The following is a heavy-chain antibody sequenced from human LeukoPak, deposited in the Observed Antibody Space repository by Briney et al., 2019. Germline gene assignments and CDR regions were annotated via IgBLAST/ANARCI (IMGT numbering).Heavy chain of an antibody. CDR2: IYYSGST. D-gene: IGHD2-2*01. Sequence: PSQTLSLTCTVSGGSISSGGYYWSWIRQHPGKGLEWIGYIYYSGSTYYNPSLKSRVTISVDTSKNQFSLKLSSVTAADTAVYYCARDIGSSTSRYAWLDPWGQGTLVTVSS. CDR3: ARDIGSSTSRYAWLDP. V-gene: IGHV4-31*03. CDR1: GGSISSGGYY. J-gene: IGHJ5*02.